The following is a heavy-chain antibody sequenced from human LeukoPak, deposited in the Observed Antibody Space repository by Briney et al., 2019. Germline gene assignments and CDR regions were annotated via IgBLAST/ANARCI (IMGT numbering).Heavy chain of an antibody. CDR3: ARELIAVAGILFNYYYGMDV. Sequence: PGGSLRLSCAASGFTFSSYGMHWVRQAPGKGLEWVAVISYDGSNKYYADSVKGRFTISRDNSKNTLYLQMNSLRAEDTAVYYCARELIAVAGILFNYYYGMDVWGQGTTVTVSS. D-gene: IGHD6-19*01. CDR2: ISYDGSNK. CDR1: GFTFSSYG. J-gene: IGHJ6*02. V-gene: IGHV3-30*03.